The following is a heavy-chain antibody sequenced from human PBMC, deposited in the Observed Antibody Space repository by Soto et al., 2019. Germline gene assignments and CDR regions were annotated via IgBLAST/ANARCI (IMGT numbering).Heavy chain of an antibody. V-gene: IGHV4-31*03. Sequence: SETLSLTCTVSGGSISSGGYYWSWIRQHPGKGLEWIGYIYYSGSTYYNPSLKSRVTISADTSKNQFSLKLSSVTAADTAVYYCARVSQMGLDPWGQGTLVTVSS. J-gene: IGHJ5*02. CDR2: IYYSGST. CDR3: ARVSQMGLDP. CDR1: GGSISSGGYY. D-gene: IGHD3-3*02.